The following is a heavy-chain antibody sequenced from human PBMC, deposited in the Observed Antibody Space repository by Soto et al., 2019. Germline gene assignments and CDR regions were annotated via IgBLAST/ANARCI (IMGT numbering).Heavy chain of an antibody. J-gene: IGHJ5*02. CDR1: GFTVSSDY. V-gene: IGHV3-53*01. CDR3: AKGIAAAVPNWFDP. D-gene: IGHD6-13*01. Sequence: GGSLRLSCAASGFTVSSDYMSWVRQAPGKGLEWVSVIYSGGSTYYADSVKGRFTISRDNSKNIVYLQMNGLRAEDTAVYYCAKGIAAAVPNWFDPWGQGTRVTVSS. CDR2: IYSGGST.